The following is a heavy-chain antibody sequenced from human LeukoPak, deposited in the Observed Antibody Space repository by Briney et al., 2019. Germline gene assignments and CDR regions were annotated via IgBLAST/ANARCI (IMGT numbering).Heavy chain of an antibody. CDR3: AKLMVHQWGDLGDY. D-gene: IGHD2-8*01. CDR1: GFTFSSYG. J-gene: IGHJ4*02. Sequence: GGSLRLSCAASGFTFSSYGMHWVRQAPGKGLEWVAVISYDGSNKYYADSVKGRFTISRDNSKNTLYLQMNSLRAEDTAVYYCAKLMVHQWGDLGDYWGQGTLVTVSS. V-gene: IGHV3-30*18. CDR2: ISYDGSNK.